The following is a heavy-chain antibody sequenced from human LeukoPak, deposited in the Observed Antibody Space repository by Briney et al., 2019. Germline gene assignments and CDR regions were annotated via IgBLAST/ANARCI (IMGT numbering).Heavy chain of an antibody. Sequence: TCTVSXGSLNSGDYYWRWVRQPPGKGLEWIGYIYYSGSTYYNPSLKSRVTISVDTSKNQFSLKLSSVTAADTAVYYCASSYGGELQADYWGQGTLVTVSS. CDR3: ASSYGGELQADY. CDR1: XGSLNSGDYY. V-gene: IGHV4-30-4*01. J-gene: IGHJ4*02. CDR2: IYYSGST. D-gene: IGHD4/OR15-4a*01.